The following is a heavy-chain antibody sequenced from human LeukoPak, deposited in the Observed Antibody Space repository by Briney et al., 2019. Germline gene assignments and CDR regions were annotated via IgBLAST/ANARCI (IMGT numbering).Heavy chain of an antibody. CDR1: GFTFDDYG. CDR2: INWNGGST. D-gene: IGHD3-22*01. J-gene: IGHJ4*02. V-gene: IGHV3-20*04. CDR3: ARAGESLVESSGYYLDY. Sequence: GGSLRLSCAASGFTFDDYGMRWVRQAPGRGLEWVSGINWNGGSTGYADSVKGRFTISRDHAKNSMYLQMNSLRAEDPALYYCARAGESLVESSGYYLDYWGQGTLVTVSS.